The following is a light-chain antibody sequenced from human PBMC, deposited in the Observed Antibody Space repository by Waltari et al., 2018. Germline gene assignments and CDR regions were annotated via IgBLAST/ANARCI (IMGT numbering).Light chain of an antibody. CDR3: YSYEGIYTFV. J-gene: IGLJ1*01. V-gene: IGLV2-11*01. CDR1: SSDVDCYDF. CDR2: EVN. Sequence: QSALTQPSSASGAPGHSVHISCTGTSSDVDCYDFVSWYQQHPGKTPKLIIYEVNKRPSAVPHRFSGSKSGNTASLTISGLQAEDEADYYCYSYEGIYTFVFGTGTKVTVL.